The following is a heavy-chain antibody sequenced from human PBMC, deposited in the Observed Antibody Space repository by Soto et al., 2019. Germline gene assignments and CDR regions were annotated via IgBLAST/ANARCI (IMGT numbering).Heavy chain of an antibody. CDR3: ARDPGCSGGSCYSSWYFVL. Sequence: QVQLQESGPGLVKPSQTLSLTCTVSGGSISSGGYYWSWIRQHPGKGLEWIGYIYYSGSTYYNPSLKSRVTLSFAPSNNPLSLKLSSVSAADTAVYYCARDPGCSGGSCYSSWYFVLWGRGTLVPVSS. J-gene: IGHJ2*01. D-gene: IGHD2-15*01. CDR2: IYYSGST. V-gene: IGHV4-31*03. CDR1: GGSISSGGYY.